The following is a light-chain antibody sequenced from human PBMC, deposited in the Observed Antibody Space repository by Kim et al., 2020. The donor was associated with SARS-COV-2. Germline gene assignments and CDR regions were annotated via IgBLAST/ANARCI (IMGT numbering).Light chain of an antibody. CDR3: QQCHCRPLS. J-gene: IGKJ4*01. V-gene: IGKV4-1*01. CDR1: QSVLSTSNNLNF. CDR2: WAS. Sequence: DIVMTQSPDTLAVSLGERATINCKSSQSVLSTSNNLNFLVWYQQKAGQPPKLLISWASTRESGVPDRFSGSGSGTDFTLTISALQADDVAVYFGQQCHCRPLSFGGGTKVDIK.